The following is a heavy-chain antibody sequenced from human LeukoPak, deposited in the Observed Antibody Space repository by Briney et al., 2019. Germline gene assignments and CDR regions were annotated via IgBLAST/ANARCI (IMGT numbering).Heavy chain of an antibody. D-gene: IGHD3-10*01. CDR2: INHSGST. V-gene: IGHV4-34*01. CDR1: GGSFSGYY. CDR3: ARGWRGFQH. Sequence: PSETLSLTCAVYGGSFSGYYWSWIRQPPGKGLEWIGEINHSGSTNHNPSLKSRVTISVDTSKNQFSLKLSSVTAADTAVYYCARGWRGFQHWGQGTLVTVSS. J-gene: IGHJ1*01.